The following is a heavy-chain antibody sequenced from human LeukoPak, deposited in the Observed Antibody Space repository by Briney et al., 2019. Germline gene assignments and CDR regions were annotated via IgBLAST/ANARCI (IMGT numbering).Heavy chain of an antibody. CDR2: IIPILGIA. CDR3: ARTYDSSGYYAF. V-gene: IGHV1-69*04. Sequence: SVKVSCKASGGTFSSYAISWVRQTPGQGLEWMGRIIPILGIANYAQKFQGRVTITADKSTSTAYMELSSLRSEDTAVYYCARTYDSSGYYAFWGQGTLVTVSS. J-gene: IGHJ4*02. CDR1: GGTFSSYA. D-gene: IGHD3-22*01.